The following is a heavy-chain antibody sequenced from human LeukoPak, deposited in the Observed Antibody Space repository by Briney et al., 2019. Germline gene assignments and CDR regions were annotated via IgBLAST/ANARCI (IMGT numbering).Heavy chain of an antibody. CDR1: GFTFSSYA. J-gene: IGHJ4*02. CDR2: IINSGATT. V-gene: IGHV3-23*01. D-gene: IGHD4-17*01. CDR3: AKDIHGDYGGLDY. Sequence: GGSLRLSCAASGFTFSSYAMTWVRQAPGKGLEWVSTIINSGATTYYAGSVKGRFTISRDNSKNTLDLQMNSLRAEDTAAYYCAKDIHGDYGGLDYWGQGTLVTVSS.